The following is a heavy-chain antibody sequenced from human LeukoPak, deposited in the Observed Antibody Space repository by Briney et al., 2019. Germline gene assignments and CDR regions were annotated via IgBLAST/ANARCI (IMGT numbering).Heavy chain of an antibody. CDR1: GFTFSSYS. J-gene: IGHJ4*02. V-gene: IGHV3-21*01. CDR3: ARDPIAVVGGGSFDY. Sequence: GGSLRLSCAASGFTFSSYSMNWVRQAPGKGLQWVSSISSSGAKTYYADSVKGRVTISRDNTKNSYYLEMNSLVAEDTAVYYCARDPIAVVGGGSFDYWGQGILVTVSS. CDR2: ISSSGAKT. D-gene: IGHD6-19*01.